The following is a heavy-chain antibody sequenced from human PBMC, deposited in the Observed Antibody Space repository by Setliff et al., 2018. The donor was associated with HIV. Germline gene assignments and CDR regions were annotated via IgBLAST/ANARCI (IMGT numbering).Heavy chain of an antibody. D-gene: IGHD1-26*01. J-gene: IGHJ6*03. CDR3: AKDGVGATFYYYYYYMDV. V-gene: IGHV3-23*01. Sequence: GGSLRLSCAASGFTFNIHWMTWVRQAPGKGLEWVSVISGSGGSTYYADSVKGRFTISRDNSKNTLYLQMNSLRAEDTAVYYCAKDGVGATFYYYYYYMDVWGKGTTVTVSS. CDR1: GFTFNIHW. CDR2: ISGSGGST.